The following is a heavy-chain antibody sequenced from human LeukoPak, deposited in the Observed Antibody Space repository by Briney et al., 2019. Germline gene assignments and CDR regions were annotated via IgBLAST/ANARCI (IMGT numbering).Heavy chain of an antibody. J-gene: IGHJ4*02. CDR1: GFSLSTSGVG. Sequence: SGPTLVNPTQTLTLTCTFSGFSLSTSGVGVGWIRQPPGKALEWLALIYWDDDKRYSPSLKSRLTITKDTSKNRVVLTMTNMDPVDTATYYCAHTSYYYGSGSQDFDYWGQGTLVTVSS. D-gene: IGHD3-10*01. CDR2: IYWDDDK. CDR3: AHTSYYYGSGSQDFDY. V-gene: IGHV2-5*02.